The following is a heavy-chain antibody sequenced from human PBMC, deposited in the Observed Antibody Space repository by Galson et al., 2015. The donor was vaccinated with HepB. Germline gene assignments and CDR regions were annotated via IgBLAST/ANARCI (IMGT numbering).Heavy chain of an antibody. V-gene: IGHV3-20*04. J-gene: IGHJ4*02. D-gene: IGHD4-23*01. CDR3: ARDQEGGNFPWALGF. CDR2: FNWNGGST. CDR1: GFTFDDYA. Sequence: SLRLSCAASGFTFDDYAMSWVRQAPGKGLEWVSGFNWNGGSTSYADSVKGRFTISRDNAKNSLYLQINSLRAEDTAFYYCARDQEGGNFPWALGFWGQGTLVTVSS.